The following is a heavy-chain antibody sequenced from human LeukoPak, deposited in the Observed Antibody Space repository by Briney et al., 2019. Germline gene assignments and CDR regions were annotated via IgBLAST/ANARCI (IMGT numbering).Heavy chain of an antibody. D-gene: IGHD2-21*01. CDR2: ISSSGSTI. Sequence: PGGSLRLSCAASGFTFSSYEMNWVRQAPGKGLEWVSYISSSGSTIYFADSVKGRFTISRDNAKNSLYLQMNSLRAEDTAVYYCAGVSGLDWQLKLKYYFDYWGQGTLVTVSS. J-gene: IGHJ4*02. V-gene: IGHV3-48*03. CDR1: GFTFSSYE. CDR3: AGVSGLDWQLKLKYYFDY.